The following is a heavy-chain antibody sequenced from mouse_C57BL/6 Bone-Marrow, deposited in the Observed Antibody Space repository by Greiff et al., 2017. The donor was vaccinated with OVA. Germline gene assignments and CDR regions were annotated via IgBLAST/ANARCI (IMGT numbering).Heavy chain of an antibody. CDR3: AREAGTGFAY. J-gene: IGHJ3*01. CDR2: INPNYGTT. Sequence: EVKLMESGPELVKPGASVKISCKASGYSFTDYNMNWVKQSNGKRLEWIGVINPNYGTTSYNQKLKGNTTLTVYQTSSTAYMQHNSLTAEDSAVYYCAREAGTGFAYWGQGTLVTVSA. V-gene: IGHV1-39*01. D-gene: IGHD4-1*01. CDR1: GYSFTDYN.